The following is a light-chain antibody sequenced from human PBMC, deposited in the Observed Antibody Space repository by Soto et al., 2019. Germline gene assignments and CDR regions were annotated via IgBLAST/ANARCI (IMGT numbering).Light chain of an antibody. CDR1: QSISNW. CDR2: DAS. CDR3: QQCNSYSPT. V-gene: IGKV1-5*01. Sequence: DIQMTQSPSTLSASVGDRVTITCRASQSISNWLAWYQQKAGKVPKLLIYDASTLASGVPSRFSGSGSGTEFTLTISSLQPDDFATYYCQQCNSYSPTFGQGTKVDI. J-gene: IGKJ1*01.